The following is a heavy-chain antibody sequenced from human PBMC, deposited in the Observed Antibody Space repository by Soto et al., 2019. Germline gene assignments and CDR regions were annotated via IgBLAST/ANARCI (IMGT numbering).Heavy chain of an antibody. CDR3: ARDPLIYASGSYWDY. CDR2: VYYSGST. D-gene: IGHD3-10*01. V-gene: IGHV4-59*01. J-gene: IGHJ4*02. CDR1: GGSISSYY. Sequence: QVQLQESGPGLVKPSETLSLTCTVSGGSISSYYWSWIRQPPGKGLEWIGYVYYSGSTNYNPSLKSRVTIXXDXSXXQFSLRLSSVTAADTAVYYCARDPLIYASGSYWDYWGQGTLVTVSS.